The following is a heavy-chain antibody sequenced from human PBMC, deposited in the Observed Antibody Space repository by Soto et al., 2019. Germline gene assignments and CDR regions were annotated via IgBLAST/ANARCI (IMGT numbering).Heavy chain of an antibody. V-gene: IGHV3-64*01. J-gene: IGHJ4*02. Sequence: PGGSLRLSCAASGFTFISDAMHWVLQAPGKGLEFVSAISGNGISTYYANSVKGRFTIFRDNSKNTLYLQMGSLRPEDMAVYYCAREVDSGNDYWGQGTLVTVSS. D-gene: IGHD4-17*01. CDR1: GFTFISDA. CDR3: AREVDSGNDY. CDR2: ISGNGIST.